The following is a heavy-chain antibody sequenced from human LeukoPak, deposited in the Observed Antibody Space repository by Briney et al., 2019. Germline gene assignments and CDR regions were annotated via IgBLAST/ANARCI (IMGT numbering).Heavy chain of an antibody. CDR2: IRYDGSNK. CDR3: AKVGVSSIKRMGWFDP. Sequence: PGGSLRLSCAASGFTFSSYGMHWVRQAPGKGLEGVAFIRYDGSNKYYADSVKGRCTIARDNSKNTLYLQMNSLRAEDTAVYYCAKVGVSSIKRMGWFDPWGQGTLVTVSS. J-gene: IGHJ5*02. D-gene: IGHD3-16*01. V-gene: IGHV3-30*02. CDR1: GFTFSSYG.